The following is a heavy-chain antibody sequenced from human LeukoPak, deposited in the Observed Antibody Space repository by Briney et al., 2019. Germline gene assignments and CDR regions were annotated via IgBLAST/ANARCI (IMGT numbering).Heavy chain of an antibody. V-gene: IGHV4-59*11. D-gene: IGHD3-22*01. CDR2: IYYSGST. Sequence: SETLSLTCTVSGGSISSHYWSWIRQPPGKGLEWIGYIYYSGSTNYNPSLESRVTISVDTSKNQFSLKLSSVTAADTAVYYCARDREGYYDSSGEFDYWGQGTLVTVSS. CDR1: GGSISSHY. CDR3: ARDREGYYDSSGEFDY. J-gene: IGHJ4*02.